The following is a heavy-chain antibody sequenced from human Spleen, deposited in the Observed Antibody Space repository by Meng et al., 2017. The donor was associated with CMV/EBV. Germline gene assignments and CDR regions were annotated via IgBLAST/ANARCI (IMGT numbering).Heavy chain of an antibody. Sequence: EVHLXXXXXXXIQXGXXXRLSCAASGFTVTSYYMHWVRQAPGKGLEWVSVIYSSGRTYYADSVKGRFTISRDNSKNTVDLQMNTLRAEDTAIYYCVRGPLLGWFDPWGQGALVTVSS. CDR2: IYSSGRT. J-gene: IGHJ5*02. CDR1: GFTVTSYY. CDR3: VRGPLLGWFDP. V-gene: IGHV3-53*01.